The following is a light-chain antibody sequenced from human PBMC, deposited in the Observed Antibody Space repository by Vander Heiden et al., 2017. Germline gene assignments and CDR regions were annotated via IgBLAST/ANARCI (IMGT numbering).Light chain of an antibody. CDR3: YSAADYNLV. CDR1: VLAKKKY. Sequence: SYELTQPSSVSVSPGQTARLTCSGDVLAKKKYARWFQQKPGQAPVLVIYKDTERPSGIPERFSGSSSGTTVTLTISGAQAEDEADYYCYSAADYNLVFGGGTKLTVL. CDR2: KDT. V-gene: IGLV3-27*01. J-gene: IGLJ2*01.